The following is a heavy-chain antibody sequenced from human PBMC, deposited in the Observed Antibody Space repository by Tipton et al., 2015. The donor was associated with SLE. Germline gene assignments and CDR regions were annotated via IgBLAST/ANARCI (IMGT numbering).Heavy chain of an antibody. CDR2: ISWGSSKI. V-gene: IGHV3-9*01. CDR1: VFTFDDYT. Sequence: RSLRLSCAASVFTFDDYTMHWVRQSPGRGLEWVSSISWGSSKIDYADSVKGRFTISRDNAKNSLFLQMNSLRSEDTALYYCAKERITGTTMYYYGMDVWGQGTTVTVSS. D-gene: IGHD1-7*01. CDR3: AKERITGTTMYYYGMDV. J-gene: IGHJ6*02.